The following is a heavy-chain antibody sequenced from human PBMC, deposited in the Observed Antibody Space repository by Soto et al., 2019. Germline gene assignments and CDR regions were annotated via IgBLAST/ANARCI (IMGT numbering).Heavy chain of an antibody. J-gene: IGHJ5*02. CDR3: AKDRGPYCSGGICYPPSWFDP. CDR2: ITGIDGRT. CDR1: GFTFGNYA. D-gene: IGHD2-15*01. Sequence: LRLSCVGSGFTFGNYAMSWVRQAPGKGLEWVSSITGIDGRTYYADSVKGRFTISRDNPKNTLYLQMNNLRAEDTAMFYCAKDRGPYCSGGICYPPSWFDPWGQGTQVTVSS. V-gene: IGHV3-23*01.